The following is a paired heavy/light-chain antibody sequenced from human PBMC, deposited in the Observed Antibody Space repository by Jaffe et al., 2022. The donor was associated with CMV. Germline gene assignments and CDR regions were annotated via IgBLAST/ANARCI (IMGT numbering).Heavy chain of an antibody. V-gene: IGHV3-23*01. CDR2: ISGSGGTT. J-gene: IGHJ4*02. Sequence: EVQVLESGGGLVQPGGSLRLSCAASGFTFSSYAMSWVRQAPGKGLEWVSVISGSGGTTHYADSVKGRFTISRDNSKNTLYLQMNSLRAEDTAVYFCAKGQGRATVTTSTSDYWGQGTLVTVSS. D-gene: IGHD4-4*01. CDR1: GFTFSSYA. CDR3: AKGQGRATVTTSTSDY.
Light chain of an antibody. J-gene: IGLJ2*01. V-gene: IGLV2-14*03. CDR3: SSYTSSSTVV. CDR2: DVS. Sequence: QSALTQPASVSGSPGQSITISCTGTSSDVGGYNYVSWYQQHPGKAPKLMIYDVSNRPSGVSSRLSGSKSGNTASLTISGLQVEDEADYYCSSYTSSSTVVFGGGTKLTVL. CDR1: SSDVGGYNY.